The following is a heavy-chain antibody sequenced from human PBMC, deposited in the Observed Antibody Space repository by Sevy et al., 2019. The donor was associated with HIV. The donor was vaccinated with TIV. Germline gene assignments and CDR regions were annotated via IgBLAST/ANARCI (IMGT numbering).Heavy chain of an antibody. V-gene: IGHV3-23*01. CDR2: ISGSGGST. J-gene: IGHJ5*02. CDR3: AKADHYYGSGSYTHNWFDP. CDR1: GFTFSSYA. D-gene: IGHD3-10*01. Sequence: GGSLRLSCAASGFTFSSYAMSWVRQAPGNGLEWVSAISGSGGSTYYADSVKGRFTISRDNSKNTLYLQMNSLRAEDTAVYYCAKADHYYGSGSYTHNWFDPWGQGTLVTVSS.